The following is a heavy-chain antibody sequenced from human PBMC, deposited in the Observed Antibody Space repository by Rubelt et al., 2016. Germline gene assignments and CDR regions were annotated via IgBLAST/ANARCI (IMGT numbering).Heavy chain of an antibody. D-gene: IGHD6-13*01. V-gene: IGHV3-48*04. CDR1: GFTFSSYT. J-gene: IGHJ4*02. CDR3: AKGIRSSWYYFDY. Sequence: GGGLVQPGESLRLSCAASGFTFSSYTMNWVRQAPGKGLEWVSYISSGSSPIYYADSVKGRFTISRDNAKNTLYLQMNSLRAEDTAVYYCAKGIRSSWYYFDYWGQGTLVTVSS. CDR2: ISSGSSPI.